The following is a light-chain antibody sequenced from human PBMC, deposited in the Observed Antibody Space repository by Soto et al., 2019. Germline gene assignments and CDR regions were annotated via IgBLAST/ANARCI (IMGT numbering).Light chain of an antibody. CDR2: VNSDGSQ. Sequence: QLVLSQSPSASASLGASVRFTCTLSSGHTTYAVAWHQQPPQKGPRFLMIVNSDGSQTRGDGIPDRFSGSSSGADRYLTISSLQSEDEADYYCQSWGAGVHGVFGGGTKLTVL. V-gene: IGLV4-69*01. CDR1: SGHTTYA. J-gene: IGLJ3*02. CDR3: QSWGAGVHGV.